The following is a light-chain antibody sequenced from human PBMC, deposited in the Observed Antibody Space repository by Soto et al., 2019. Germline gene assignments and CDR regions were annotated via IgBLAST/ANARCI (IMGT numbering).Light chain of an antibody. CDR1: QSVTSY. V-gene: IGKV3-11*01. CDR2: DAF. Sequence: ILLTQSPSTLALSPGERATLSCRASQSVTSYLAWYQQKPGQAPRLLIYDAFNRATGIPARCSGSGSGTDFTLTISSLEPEDFEVYYCQQRSDWPLTFGPGTRLEIK. CDR3: QQRSDWPLT. J-gene: IGKJ5*01.